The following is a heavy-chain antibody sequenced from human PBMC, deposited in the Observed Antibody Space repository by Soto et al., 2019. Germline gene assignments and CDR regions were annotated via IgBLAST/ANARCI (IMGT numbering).Heavy chain of an antibody. CDR1: GFTFSSYE. CDR3: ARDREGTSAAGLYYYYGMDV. Sequence: RRLSCAASGFTFSSYEMNWVRQAPGKGLEWVSYISSSGSTIYYADSVKGRFTISRDNAKNSLYLQMNSLRAEDTAVYYCARDREGTSAAGLYYYYGMDVWGQGTTVTVSS. V-gene: IGHV3-48*03. J-gene: IGHJ6*02. D-gene: IGHD6-13*01. CDR2: ISSSGSTI.